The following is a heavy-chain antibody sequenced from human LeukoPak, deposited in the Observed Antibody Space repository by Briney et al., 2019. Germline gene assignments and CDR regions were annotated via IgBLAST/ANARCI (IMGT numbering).Heavy chain of an antibody. J-gene: IGHJ3*02. D-gene: IGHD5-18*01. Sequence: SETLSLTCAVYGGSFSGYYWSWIRQPPGKGLEWIGEINHSGSTNYNPSLKSRVTISVDTSKNQFSLKLSSVTAEDTAVYYCARASGTQLWLGAFDIWGQGTMVTVSS. CDR3: ARASGTQLWLGAFDI. CDR1: GGSFSGYY. V-gene: IGHV4-34*01. CDR2: INHSGST.